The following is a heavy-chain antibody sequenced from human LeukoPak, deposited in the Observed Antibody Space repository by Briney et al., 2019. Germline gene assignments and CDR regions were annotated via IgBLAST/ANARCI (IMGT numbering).Heavy chain of an antibody. J-gene: IGHJ3*02. CDR3: ARTTVPAASAFDI. D-gene: IGHD2-2*01. V-gene: IGHV5-51*01. CDR1: GYSFTSYW. Sequence: GESLKISCKGSGYSFTSYWIGWVRQMPGKGLEWMGIIYPGDSDTRYSPSFQGQVTISADRSISTAYLQWSSLKASDTAMYYCARTTVPAASAFDIWGQGTMVTVSS. CDR2: IYPGDSDT.